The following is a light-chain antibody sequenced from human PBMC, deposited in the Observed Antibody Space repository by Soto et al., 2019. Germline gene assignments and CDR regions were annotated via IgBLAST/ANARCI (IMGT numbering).Light chain of an antibody. CDR1: QGISSY. CDR3: QQINSYPRA. V-gene: IGKV1-9*01. CDR2: AAS. J-gene: IGKJ1*01. Sequence: IQLTQSPSSLSASVGDRVTITCRASQGISSYLAWYQQKPGKAPKLLIYAASTLQSGVPSRFSGSGSGTDFTLTIRSLQPEDFATYYCQQINSYPRAFGQGTKVEIK.